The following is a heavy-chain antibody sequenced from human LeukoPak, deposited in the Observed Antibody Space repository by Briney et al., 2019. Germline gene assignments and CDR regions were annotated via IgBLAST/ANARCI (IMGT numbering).Heavy chain of an antibody. D-gene: IGHD2-21*01. Sequence: PPETLSLTCAVPGVSVSDYYWSWIRQSPEKGLEWIGEASPGGYTTYNPSLRSRVIISEDTSENQLSLNVTSVTAADTALYYCARIRCGRGQARCYNHWAQGSLVTVSS. CDR3: ARIRCGRGQARCYNH. CDR1: GVSVSDYY. J-gene: IGHJ5*02. CDR2: ASPGGYT. V-gene: IGHV4-34*01.